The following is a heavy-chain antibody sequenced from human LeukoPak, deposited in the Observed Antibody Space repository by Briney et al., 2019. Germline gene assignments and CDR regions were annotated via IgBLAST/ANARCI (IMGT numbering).Heavy chain of an antibody. Sequence: SETLSLTCAVSGGSISSSNWWSWVRQPPGKGLEWIGEIYHSGSTNYNPSLKSRVTISVDKSKNQFSLKLSSVTAADTAVYYCASRYSGYDMGDWFDPWGQGTLVTVSS. CDR1: GGSISSSNW. J-gene: IGHJ5*02. CDR2: IYHSGST. CDR3: ASRYSGYDMGDWFDP. V-gene: IGHV4-4*02. D-gene: IGHD5-12*01.